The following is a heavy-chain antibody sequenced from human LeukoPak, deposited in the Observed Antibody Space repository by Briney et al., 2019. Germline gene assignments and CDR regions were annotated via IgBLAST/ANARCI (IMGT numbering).Heavy chain of an antibody. CDR2: IWYDGSNK. J-gene: IGHJ6*03. CDR1: GFTFSSYG. V-gene: IGHV3-33*06. CDR3: AKDQDVAAAGHDYYMDV. Sequence: GGSLRLSCAASGFTFSSYGMHWVRQAPGKGLEWVAVIWYDGSNKYYADSVKGRFTISRDNSNNTLYLQMNSLRAEDTAVYYCAKDQDVAAAGHDYYMDVWGKGTTVTVSS. D-gene: IGHD6-25*01.